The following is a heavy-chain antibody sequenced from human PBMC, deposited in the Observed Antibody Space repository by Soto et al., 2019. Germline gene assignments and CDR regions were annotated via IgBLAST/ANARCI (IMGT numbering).Heavy chain of an antibody. CDR1: GFTFSDYY. V-gene: IGHV3-11*01. D-gene: IGHD6-19*01. Sequence: GGSLRLSCAASGFTFSDYYMSWIRQAPGKGLEWVSYISSSGSTIYYADSVKGRFTISRDNAKNSLYLQMNSLRAEDTAVYYCASPVAGTPFFAFDIWGQGTMVTVSS. CDR3: ASPVAGTPFFAFDI. CDR2: ISSSGSTI. J-gene: IGHJ3*02.